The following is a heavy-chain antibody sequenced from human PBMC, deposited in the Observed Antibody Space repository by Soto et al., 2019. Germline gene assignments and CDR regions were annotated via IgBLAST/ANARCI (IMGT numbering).Heavy chain of an antibody. Sequence: SETLSLTCTVSGGSISSGGYYWSWIRQHPGKGLEWIGYIYYSGSTYYNPSLKSRVTISVDTSKNQFSLKLSSVTAADTAVYYCARDKVAARPGAFDIWGQGTMVNVSS. CDR3: ARDKVAARPGAFDI. CDR2: IYYSGST. D-gene: IGHD6-6*01. J-gene: IGHJ3*02. V-gene: IGHV4-31*03. CDR1: GGSISSGGYY.